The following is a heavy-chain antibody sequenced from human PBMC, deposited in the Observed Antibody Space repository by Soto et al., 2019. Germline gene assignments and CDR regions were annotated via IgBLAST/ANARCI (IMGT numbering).Heavy chain of an antibody. Sequence: PSETLSLTCTVSGGSISSGGYYWSWIRQHPGKGLEWIGYIYYSGSTYYNPSPKSRVTISVDTSKNQFSLKLSSVTAADTAVYYCARASQPAANNNWFDPWGQGNLVTVSS. D-gene: IGHD2-2*01. CDR3: ARASQPAANNNWFDP. CDR2: IYYSGST. J-gene: IGHJ5*02. CDR1: GGSISSGGYY. V-gene: IGHV4-31*03.